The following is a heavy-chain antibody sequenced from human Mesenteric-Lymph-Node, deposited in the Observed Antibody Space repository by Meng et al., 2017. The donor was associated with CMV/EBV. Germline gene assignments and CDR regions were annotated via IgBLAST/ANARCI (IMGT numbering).Heavy chain of an antibody. Sequence: GESLKISCAASGFTFSSYWMSWVRQAPGKGLEWVANIKQDGSEKYYVDSVKGRFTISRDNAKNSLYLQMNSLRVEDTAMYYCARVSSGYSYGLHAFDIWGQGTMVTVSS. D-gene: IGHD5-18*01. J-gene: IGHJ3*02. V-gene: IGHV3-7*01. CDR2: IKQDGSEK. CDR3: ARVSSGYSYGLHAFDI. CDR1: GFTFSSYW.